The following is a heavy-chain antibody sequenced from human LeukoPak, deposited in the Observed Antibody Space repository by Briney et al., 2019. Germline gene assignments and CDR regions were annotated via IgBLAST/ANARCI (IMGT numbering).Heavy chain of an antibody. V-gene: IGHV1-8*01. CDR3: ARGSRIAVAGTLGY. Sequence: GASVKVSCKASGYTFTSYDINWVRQATGQGREWMGWMNPNGGNTGYAQKFQGRVTMTRNTSISTAYMELSSLRSEDTAVYYCARGSRIAVAGTLGYWGQGTLVTVSS. CDR2: MNPNGGNT. CDR1: GYTFTSYD. J-gene: IGHJ4*02. D-gene: IGHD6-19*01.